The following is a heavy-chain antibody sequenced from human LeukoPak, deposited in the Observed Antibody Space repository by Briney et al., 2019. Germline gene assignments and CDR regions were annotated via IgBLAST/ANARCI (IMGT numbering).Heavy chain of an antibody. CDR3: ARISPYGDYVLDY. D-gene: IGHD4-17*01. V-gene: IGHV3-21*01. Sequence: PGGSLRLSCAASGFTFSSYGMHWVRQAPGKGLEWVSSISSSSSYIYYADSVKGRFTISRDNAKNSLYLQMNSLRAEDTAVYYCARISPYGDYVLDYWGQGTLVTVSS. CDR1: GFTFSSYG. J-gene: IGHJ4*02. CDR2: ISSSSSYI.